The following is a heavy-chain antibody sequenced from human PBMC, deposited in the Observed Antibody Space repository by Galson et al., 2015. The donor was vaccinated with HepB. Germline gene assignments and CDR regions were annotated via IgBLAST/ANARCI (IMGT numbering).Heavy chain of an antibody. D-gene: IGHD3-22*01. CDR2: ISNDGSNK. J-gene: IGHJ4*02. Sequence: SLRLSCAASGFTFNNYAMHWVRQAPGKGLEWVAFISNDGSNKFYADSVKGRFTISRDKSKKMVYLQMNSLRAEDTAMFYCVRDGNVTMIELGLWYFDYWGQGTLVTVST. CDR3: VRDGNVTMIELGLWYFDY. V-gene: IGHV3-30*04. CDR1: GFTFNNYA.